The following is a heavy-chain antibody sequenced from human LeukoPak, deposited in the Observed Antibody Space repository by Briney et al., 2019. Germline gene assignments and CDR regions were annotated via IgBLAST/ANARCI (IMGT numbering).Heavy chain of an antibody. CDR3: TTEQWLVDDY. CDR1: GFTFSSYA. Sequence: GGSLRLSCAASGFTFSSYAMSWVRQAPGKGLEWVSAISGSGGSTYYADSVKGRFTISRDNSKNTLYLQMNSLSAEDTAVYYCTTEQWLVDDYWGQGTLVTVSS. CDR2: ISGSGGST. D-gene: IGHD6-19*01. V-gene: IGHV3-23*01. J-gene: IGHJ4*02.